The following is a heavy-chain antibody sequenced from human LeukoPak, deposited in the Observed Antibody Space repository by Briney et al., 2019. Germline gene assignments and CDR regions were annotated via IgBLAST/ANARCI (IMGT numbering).Heavy chain of an antibody. D-gene: IGHD3-10*01. Sequence: ASVKVSCKASGYTFTSYDINWVRQATGQGLEWMGWMNPNSGNTGYAQKFQGRVTMTRNTSISTVYMELSSLRSEDTAVYYCARGRMVRGVTWWFDPWGQGTLVTVSS. J-gene: IGHJ5*02. CDR3: ARGRMVRGVTWWFDP. CDR1: GYTFTSYD. CDR2: MNPNSGNT. V-gene: IGHV1-8*01.